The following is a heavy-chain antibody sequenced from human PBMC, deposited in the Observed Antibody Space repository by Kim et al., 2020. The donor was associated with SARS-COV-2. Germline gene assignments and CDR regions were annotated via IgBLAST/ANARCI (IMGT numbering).Heavy chain of an antibody. J-gene: IGHJ5*02. V-gene: IGHV1-46*01. Sequence: AQKFQGRVTMTRDTSTSTVYMELSSLRSEDTAVYYCARDRIAAAAVWFDPWGQGTLVTVSS. CDR3: ARDRIAAAAVWFDP. D-gene: IGHD6-13*01.